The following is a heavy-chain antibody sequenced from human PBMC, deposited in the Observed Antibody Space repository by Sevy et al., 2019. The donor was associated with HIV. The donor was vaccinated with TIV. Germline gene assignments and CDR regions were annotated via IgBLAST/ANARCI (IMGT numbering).Heavy chain of an antibody. CDR1: GGTFSRYA. J-gene: IGHJ4*02. Sequence: ASVKVSCKASGGTFSRYAISWVRQAPGQGLEWMGGIIPVFGIARYAQKFQDIVTITADESTSTIYTELSSLRSEDTAVYYCADSTGEGFDYWGQGTLVTVSS. V-gene: IGHV1-69*13. CDR3: ADSTGEGFDY. CDR2: IIPVFGIA. D-gene: IGHD7-27*01.